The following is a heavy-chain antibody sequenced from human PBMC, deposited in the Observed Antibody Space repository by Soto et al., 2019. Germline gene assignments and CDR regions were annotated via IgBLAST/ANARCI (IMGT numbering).Heavy chain of an antibody. CDR3: ARGGKERFRGSVMDV. CDR2: IISMFGAA. J-gene: IGHJ6*02. V-gene: IGHV1-69*01. CDR1: GGTFSSYA. D-gene: IGHD1-1*01. Sequence: QVQLVQSGAEVKKPGSSVKVSCKASGGTFSSYAISWVRQAPGQGLEWMGEIISMFGAAMYAQKFQGRVTITADESASTAYMELSSLRSEDTAVYYCARGGKERFRGSVMDVWGQGTTVTVS.